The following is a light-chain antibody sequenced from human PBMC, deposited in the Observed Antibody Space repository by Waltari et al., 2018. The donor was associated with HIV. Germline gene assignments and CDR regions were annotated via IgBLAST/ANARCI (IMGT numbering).Light chain of an antibody. J-gene: IGLJ3*02. CDR1: SSNIGNNY. Sequence: QSVLTQPPSVSAAPGQKVTISCSGSSSNIGNNYVYWYQQLPATAPKLLIYDNNNRPSGIPDRFSGSKSCTSATLGITGLQTVDEADYYCGTWDSSLSAGVFGGGTKLTVL. CDR3: GTWDSSLSAGV. CDR2: DNN. V-gene: IGLV1-51*01.